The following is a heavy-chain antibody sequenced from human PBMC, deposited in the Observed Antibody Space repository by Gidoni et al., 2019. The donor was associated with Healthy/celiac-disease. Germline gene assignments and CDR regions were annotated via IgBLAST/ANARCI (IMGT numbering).Heavy chain of an antibody. V-gene: IGHV4-59*01. CDR2: IYYSGST. J-gene: IGHJ6*02. CDR1: GGSISSYY. Sequence: QVQLQESGPGLVKPSETLSLTCTVSGGSISSYYWSWIRQPPGKGLEWIGYIYYSGSTNYNPSLKSRVTISVDTSKNQFSLKLSSVTAADTAVYYCARDLLHYDILTGYRSSYGMDVWGQGTTVTVSS. D-gene: IGHD3-9*01. CDR3: ARDLLHYDILTGYRSSYGMDV.